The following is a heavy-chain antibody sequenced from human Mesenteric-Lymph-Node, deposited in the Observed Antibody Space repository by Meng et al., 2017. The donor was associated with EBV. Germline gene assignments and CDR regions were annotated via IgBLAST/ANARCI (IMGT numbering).Heavy chain of an antibody. Sequence: QVRVVQAGAEVKKPGASVKVSCKASGYTFTANYMHWVRQAPGQGFEWMGIVNPSVGRASYAQKFQGRVTMTGDTSTATAYMEISSLKSDDTAVYYCARVDCSGGSCYPDTWGQGTLVTVSS. D-gene: IGHD2-15*01. CDR3: ARVDCSGGSCYPDT. CDR2: VNPSVGRA. V-gene: IGHV1-46*01. CDR1: GYTFTANY. J-gene: IGHJ5*02.